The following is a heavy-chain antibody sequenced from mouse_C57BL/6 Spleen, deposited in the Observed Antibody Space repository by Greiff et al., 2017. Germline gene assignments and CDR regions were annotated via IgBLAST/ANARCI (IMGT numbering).Heavy chain of an antibody. J-gene: IGHJ2*01. CDR2: IHPNSGST. CDR3: ARTGVYYYGSSPFDY. D-gene: IGHD1-1*01. Sequence: QVQLQQPGAELVKPGASVKLSCKASGYTFTSYWMHWVKQRPGQGLEWIGMIHPNSGSTNYNEKFKSKATLTVDKSSSTAYMQLGSLTSEDSAVYYCARTGVYYYGSSPFDYWGQGTTLTVSS. CDR1: GYTFTSYW. V-gene: IGHV1-64*01.